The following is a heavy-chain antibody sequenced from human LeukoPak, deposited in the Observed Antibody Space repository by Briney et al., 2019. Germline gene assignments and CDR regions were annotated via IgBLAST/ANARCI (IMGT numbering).Heavy chain of an antibody. D-gene: IGHD6-13*01. CDR2: IGSSSSPI. Sequence: GGSLGLSCAASGFTFSSYEMNWVRQAPGKGLEWVSYIGSSSSPIYYSDSVKGRFTISRDNAKNSLFLEMNSLRDEDTAVYYCAREISGILGFDYWGRGTLVTVSS. CDR3: AREISGILGFDY. V-gene: IGHV3-48*02. J-gene: IGHJ4*02. CDR1: GFTFSSYE.